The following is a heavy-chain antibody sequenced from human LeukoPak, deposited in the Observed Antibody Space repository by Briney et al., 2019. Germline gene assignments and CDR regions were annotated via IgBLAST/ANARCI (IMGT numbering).Heavy chain of an antibody. CDR3: AKLRSYPVDY. Sequence: PGGSLRLSCAASGFTFSSYNMNWVRQAPGKGLEWVSSITSSSSYIYYADSVKGRFTISRDNSKNTLYLQMNSLRAEDTAVYYCAKLRSYPVDYWGQGTLVTVSS. D-gene: IGHD1-26*01. CDR1: GFTFSSYN. CDR2: ITSSSSYI. J-gene: IGHJ4*02. V-gene: IGHV3-21*01.